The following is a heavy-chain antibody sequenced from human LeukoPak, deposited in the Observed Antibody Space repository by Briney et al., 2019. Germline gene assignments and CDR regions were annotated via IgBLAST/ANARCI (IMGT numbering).Heavy chain of an antibody. V-gene: IGHV3-23*01. CDR2: ISGSSGTT. Sequence: GGTLRLSCAASGFTFSNYGMSWVRQAPGEGREWISAISGSSGTTYYADSVKGRFTISRDNSNNTLYLQLNSLRADDTAVYYCAKDHRPGIVVAGRDYWGQGTLVTVSS. CDR1: GFTFSNYG. D-gene: IGHD6-19*01. CDR3: AKDHRPGIVVAGRDY. J-gene: IGHJ4*02.